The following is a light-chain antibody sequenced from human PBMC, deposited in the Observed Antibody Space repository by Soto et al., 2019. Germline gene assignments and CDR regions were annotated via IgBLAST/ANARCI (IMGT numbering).Light chain of an antibody. CDR1: QAISID. CDR3: LKDYSYPRT. Sequence: AIQMTQSPSSLSASVGDRVTITCRASQAISIDVGWYQQKPGEAPQLVIYAASRLQSGVPSRFSGSGSATDFTLTISSLQPEDSATYYCLKDYSYPRTFGQGNKVDI. CDR2: AAS. J-gene: IGKJ1*01. V-gene: IGKV1-6*01.